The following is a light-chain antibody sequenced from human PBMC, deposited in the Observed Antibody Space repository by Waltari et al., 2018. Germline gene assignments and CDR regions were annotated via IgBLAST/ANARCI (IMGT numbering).Light chain of an antibody. J-gene: IGLJ1*01. V-gene: IGLV2-23*02. Sequence: QSGLTQPASVSGSPGQSITISCTGTSSDVGNYNLVSWYQQYPGKAPKLMVYEVHKRPSGVSDRFSGSKSGNTASLTIYGLQSEDEADYYCCSYAGLGIYVFGTGTKVTVL. CDR2: EVH. CDR3: CSYAGLGIYV. CDR1: SSDVGNYNL.